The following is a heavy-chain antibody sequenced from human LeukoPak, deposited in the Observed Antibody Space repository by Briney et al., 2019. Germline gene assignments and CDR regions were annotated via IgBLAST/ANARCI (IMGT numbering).Heavy chain of an antibody. J-gene: IGHJ5*02. CDR3: ARESWVYGGSGSYDIGPGFDP. CDR1: GGSISSSSYY. D-gene: IGHD3-10*01. Sequence: SETLSLTCTVSGGSISSSSYYWGWIRQPPGKGLEWIGRIYYSGSTYYNPSLKSRVTISVDTSKNQFYLKLSSVTAADTAVYYCARESWVYGGSGSYDIGPGFDPWGQGTLVTVSS. CDR2: IYYSGST. V-gene: IGHV4-39*07.